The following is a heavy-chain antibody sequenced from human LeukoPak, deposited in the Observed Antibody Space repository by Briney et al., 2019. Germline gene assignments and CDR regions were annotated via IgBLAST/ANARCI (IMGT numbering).Heavy chain of an antibody. V-gene: IGHV3-23*01. Sequence: PGGSLRFSCAASGFTFSSYAMSWVRQAPGKALAWVSAISGSGGSTYYADSVKGRFTISRDNSKNTLYLQMNSLRAEDTAVYYCAKDRLPTVDLVFDYWGQGTLVTASS. CDR1: GFTFSSYA. J-gene: IGHJ4*02. D-gene: IGHD5-18*01. CDR3: AKDRLPTVDLVFDY. CDR2: ISGSGGST.